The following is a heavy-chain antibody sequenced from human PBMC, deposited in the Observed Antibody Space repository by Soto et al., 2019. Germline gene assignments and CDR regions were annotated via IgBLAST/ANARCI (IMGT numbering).Heavy chain of an antibody. CDR2: IIPIFGTA. Sequence: SVTVCCKASGGTFSSYASSWVRQAPGQGLEWMGGIIPIFGTANYAQKFQGRVTITADESTSTAYMELSSLRSEDTAVYYCARTWTSGSGSYYTPPRQNYYYYGMDVWGQGTTVTVS. CDR3: ARTWTSGSGSYYTPPRQNYYYYGMDV. J-gene: IGHJ6*02. D-gene: IGHD3-10*01. V-gene: IGHV1-69*13. CDR1: GGTFSSYA.